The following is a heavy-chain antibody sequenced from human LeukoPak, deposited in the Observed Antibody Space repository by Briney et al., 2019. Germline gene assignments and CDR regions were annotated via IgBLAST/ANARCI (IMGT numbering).Heavy chain of an antibody. CDR3: AKPVDTAMANYFDY. V-gene: IGHV3-30*02. Sequence: GGSLRLSCAASGFTFNSYGMHWVRQAPGKGLEWVAVMWYDGSNKYYADSVKGRFTISRDNSKNTLYLQMNSLRAEDTAVYYCAKPVDTAMANYFDYWGQGTLVTVSS. J-gene: IGHJ4*02. CDR1: GFTFNSYG. CDR2: MWYDGSNK. D-gene: IGHD5-18*01.